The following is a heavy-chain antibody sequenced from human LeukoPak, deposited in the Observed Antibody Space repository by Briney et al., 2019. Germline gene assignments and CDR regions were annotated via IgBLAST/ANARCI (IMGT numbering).Heavy chain of an antibody. J-gene: IGHJ4*02. V-gene: IGHV3-23*01. CDR2: ISGSGTST. Sequence: PGGSLRLSCAASGSTFSSYAMSWVRQAPGKGLEWVSAISGSGTSTYYADSVKGRFTISRDNSKNTLYLQMSSLRAEDTAVYYCAAGTSGYSYGYGLDYWGQGTLVTVSS. D-gene: IGHD5-18*01. CDR1: GSTFSSYA. CDR3: AAGTSGYSYGYGLDY.